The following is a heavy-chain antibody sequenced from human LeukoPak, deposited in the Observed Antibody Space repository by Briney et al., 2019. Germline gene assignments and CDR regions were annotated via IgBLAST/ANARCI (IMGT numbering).Heavy chain of an antibody. CDR1: SGSISSYY. V-gene: IGHV4-59*01. CDR2: IYYSGST. CDR3: ARASGLIGY. J-gene: IGHJ4*02. D-gene: IGHD3-3*01. Sequence: SETLSLTCTVSSGSISSYYWSWIRQPPGKGLEWIGYIYYSGSTNYNPSLKSRVTISVDTSKNQFSLKLSSVTAADTAVYYCARASGLIGYWGQGTLVTVSS.